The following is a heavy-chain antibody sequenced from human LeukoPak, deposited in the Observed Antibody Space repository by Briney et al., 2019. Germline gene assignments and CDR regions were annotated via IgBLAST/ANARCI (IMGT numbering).Heavy chain of an antibody. Sequence: PGGSLRLSCAASGFTFSSYWMHWVRQAPGKGLVWVSHIYTDGTNTGYADSVKGRFTISRDNAKNTLYLQMNSLRAEDTAVYYCAGDQDWGLKYWGQGTLVTVSS. D-gene: IGHD7-27*01. CDR2: IYTDGTNT. CDR1: GFTFSSYW. CDR3: AGDQDWGLKY. V-gene: IGHV3-74*01. J-gene: IGHJ4*02.